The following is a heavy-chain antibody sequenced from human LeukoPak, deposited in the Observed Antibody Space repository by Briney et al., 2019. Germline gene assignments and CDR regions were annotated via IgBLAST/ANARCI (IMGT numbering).Heavy chain of an antibody. CDR2: ISSSGSTI. V-gene: IGHV3-11*04. CDR3: ARDPGEDYYDSSGYPKGAVL. Sequence: TGGSLRLSSAASGFTFSDYHMSWIRQAPGKGLEWVSYISSSGSTIYYADSLKGRFTTSRDNAKNSLYLQMNSLRAEDTAVYYCARDPGEDYYDSSGYPKGAVLWGQGTLVTVSS. J-gene: IGHJ4*02. D-gene: IGHD3-22*01. CDR1: GFTFSDYH.